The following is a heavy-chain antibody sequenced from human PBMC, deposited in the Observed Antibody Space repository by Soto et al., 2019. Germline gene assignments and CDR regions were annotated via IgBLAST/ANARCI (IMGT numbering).Heavy chain of an antibody. J-gene: IGHJ5*02. Sequence: GGSLRLSCAASGFTFSSYSMNWVRQAPGKGLEWVSSISSSSSYIYYADSVKGRFTISRDNAKNPLYLQMNSLRAEDTAVYYCARHGAYCGGDCYVERWFDPWGKGTLVTVSS. CDR1: GFTFSSYS. V-gene: IGHV3-21*01. CDR2: ISSSSSYI. CDR3: ARHGAYCGGDCYVERWFDP. D-gene: IGHD2-21*02.